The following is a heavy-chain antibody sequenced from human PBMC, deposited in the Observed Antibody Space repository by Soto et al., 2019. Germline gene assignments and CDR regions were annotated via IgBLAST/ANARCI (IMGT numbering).Heavy chain of an antibody. CDR3: AKKGVGRGSLSRVYHYGMDV. V-gene: IGHV3-23*01. J-gene: IGHJ6*02. CDR2: IGGGGSDI. Sequence: PGGSLRLSCVASGFTFSEYAMTWVRQAPGKGLEWVSVIGGGGSDINYADSVEGRFTVSRDDSKNTLYLRMDSLRVEDTAVYYCAKKGVGRGSLSRVYHYGMDVWGQGTTVTVSS. CDR1: GFTFSEYA. D-gene: IGHD3-16*02.